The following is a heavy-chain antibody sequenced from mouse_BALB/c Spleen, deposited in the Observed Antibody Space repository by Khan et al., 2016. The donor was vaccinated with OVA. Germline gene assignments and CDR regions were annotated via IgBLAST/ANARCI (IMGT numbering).Heavy chain of an antibody. CDR3: ARDWSRYNYAMDY. CDR1: GYSITSDYA. D-gene: IGHD1-1*01. CDR2: INYSGST. Sequence: EVQLVESGPGLVNPSQSLSLTCTVTGYSITSDYAWNWIRQFPGNKLEWMGYINYSGSTNYNPALKSRISITRDTSKNQFFLQLNSVTTEDTATYYCARDWSRYNYAMDYWGQGTSVTVSS. V-gene: IGHV3-2*02. J-gene: IGHJ4*01.